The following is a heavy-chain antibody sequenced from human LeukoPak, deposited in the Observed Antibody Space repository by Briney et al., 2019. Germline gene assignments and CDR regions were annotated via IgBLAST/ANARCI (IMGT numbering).Heavy chain of an antibody. J-gene: IGHJ2*01. D-gene: IGHD2-15*01. CDR3: ARDDPYCSGGSCYGSWYFDL. Sequence: SGTLSLTCAVSGGSISSSNWWSWIRQPPGKGLEWIGYIYYSGSTYYNPSLKSRVTISVDTSKNQFSLKLSSVTAADTAVYYCARDDPYCSGGSCYGSWYFDLWGRGTLVTVSS. CDR1: GGSISSSNW. CDR2: IYYSGST. V-gene: IGHV4-30-4*01.